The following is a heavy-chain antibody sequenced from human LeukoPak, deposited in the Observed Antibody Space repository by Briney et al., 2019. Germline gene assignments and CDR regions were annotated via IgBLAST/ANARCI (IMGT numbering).Heavy chain of an antibody. CDR1: GFTFSSYS. CDR2: ISSSSSYI. D-gene: IGHD5-24*01. V-gene: IGHV3-21*04. Sequence: GGSLRLSCAASGFTFSSYSMNWVRQAPGKGLEWVSSISSSSSYIYYADSVKGRFTISRDNAKNSLYLQMNSLRAEDTAVYYCAKDNFRWLQRYNWFDPWGQGTLVTVSS. CDR3: AKDNFRWLQRYNWFDP. J-gene: IGHJ5*02.